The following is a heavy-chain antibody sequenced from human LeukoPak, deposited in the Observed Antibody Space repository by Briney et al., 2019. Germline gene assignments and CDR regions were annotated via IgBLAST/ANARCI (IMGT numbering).Heavy chain of an antibody. D-gene: IGHD3-3*01. V-gene: IGHV1-8*01. CDR1: GYTFTTSD. Sequence: ASVKVSCKASGYTFTTSDINWVRQATGQGLQWMGWMNPNSGNTGYAQKFQGRVTLTRDTSISTAYMELSSLRSEDTAVYYLARSAFCRGYLYWGQGTLVTVSS. J-gene: IGHJ4*02. CDR2: MNPNSGNT. CDR3: ARSAFCRGYLY.